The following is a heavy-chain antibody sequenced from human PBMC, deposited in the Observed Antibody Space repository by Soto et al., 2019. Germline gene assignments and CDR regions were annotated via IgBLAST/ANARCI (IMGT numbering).Heavy chain of an antibody. CDR3: ARGDIVAIFGMDV. CDR1: GYTFTSYY. J-gene: IGHJ6*02. V-gene: IGHV1-46*01. D-gene: IGHD5-12*01. Sequence: ASVKVSCKASGYTFTSYYMHWVGQAPGQGLEWVGIINPSGGSTTYAQKFQGRVTMTRDTSTSTVYMELSSLRSEDTAVYYCARGDIVAIFGMDVWGQGTTVTVSS. CDR2: INPSGGST.